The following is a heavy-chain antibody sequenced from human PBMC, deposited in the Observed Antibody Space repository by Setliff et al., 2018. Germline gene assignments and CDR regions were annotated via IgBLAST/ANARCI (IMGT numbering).Heavy chain of an antibody. V-gene: IGHV4-59*01. CDR2: IYYSGST. CDR3: ASSSGSYPGSNYYYYGMDV. CDR1: GGSFSGYY. Sequence: SETLSLTCAVYGGSFSGYYWSWIRQPPGKGLEWIGSIYYSGSTNYNPSLKSRVTISVDTSKNQFSLKLSSVTAADTAVYYCASSSGSYPGSNYYYYGMDVWGQGTTVTVSS. D-gene: IGHD1-26*01. J-gene: IGHJ6*02.